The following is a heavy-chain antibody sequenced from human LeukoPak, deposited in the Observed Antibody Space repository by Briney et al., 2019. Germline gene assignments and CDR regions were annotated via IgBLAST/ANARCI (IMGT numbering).Heavy chain of an antibody. Sequence: GGSLRLSCAASGFTFSSYEMNWVRQAPGKGLEWVSYISSSGRTISYADSLKGRFTISRDHAKNSLYLQMNSLRAEDTAVYYCARGRWYFDSSGSFAFDIWGQGTMVTVSS. CDR2: ISSSGRTI. CDR3: ARGRWYFDSSGSFAFDI. CDR1: GFTFSSYE. D-gene: IGHD3-22*01. V-gene: IGHV3-48*03. J-gene: IGHJ3*02.